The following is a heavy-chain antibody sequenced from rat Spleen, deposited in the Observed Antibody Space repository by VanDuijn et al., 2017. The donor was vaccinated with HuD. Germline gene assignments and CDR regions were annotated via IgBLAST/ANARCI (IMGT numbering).Heavy chain of an antibody. J-gene: IGHJ3*01. Sequence: EVQLVESGGGLVQPGRSMKLSCAASGFTFSDYYMAWVRQAPGKGLEWVASITNIAGRTHYPDSVKGRFTISRHNTQNTLYLQMNSLRSEDTATYYCARHRPYYGYTRSWFAYWGQGTLVTVSS. CDR2: ITNIAGRT. D-gene: IGHD1-9*01. CDR1: GFTFSDYY. V-gene: IGHV5-25*01. CDR3: ARHRPYYGYTRSWFAY.